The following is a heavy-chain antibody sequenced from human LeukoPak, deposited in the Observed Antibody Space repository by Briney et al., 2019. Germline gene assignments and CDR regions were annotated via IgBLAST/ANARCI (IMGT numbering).Heavy chain of an antibody. CDR2: ISGSRGTT. J-gene: IGHJ4*02. Sequence: PGGSLRLSCAASGFTFSSYEMNWVRQAPGKGLEWVSGISGSRGTTYYADSVKGRLTISRDNSKNTLYLQMNSLRADDTAVYYCAKERTGGWPFDYWGQRNLVTVSS. D-gene: IGHD6-19*01. V-gene: IGHV3-23*01. CDR3: AKERTGGWPFDY. CDR1: GFTFSSYE.